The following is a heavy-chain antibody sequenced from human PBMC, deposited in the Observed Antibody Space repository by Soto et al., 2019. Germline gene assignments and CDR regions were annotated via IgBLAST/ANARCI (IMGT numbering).Heavy chain of an antibody. V-gene: IGHV3-64*07. CDR1: GFTFSNYA. Sequence: EVQLVESGGGLVQLGGSLRLSCAASGFTFSNYAMHWVRQAPGKGLEYVSAISSDGGTTYYADSVKGRFTISRDNSKNTLYLQMGSLRAEDMAVYFCARADVVTTIFTKHYFFDYWGQGTLLTVSS. CDR2: ISSDGGTT. CDR3: ARADVVTTIFTKHYFFDY. D-gene: IGHD5-12*01. J-gene: IGHJ4*02.